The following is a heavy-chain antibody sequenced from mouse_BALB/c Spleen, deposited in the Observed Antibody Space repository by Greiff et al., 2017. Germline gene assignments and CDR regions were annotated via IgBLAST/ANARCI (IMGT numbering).Heavy chain of an antibody. D-gene: IGHD1-1*01. V-gene: IGHV1-5*01. Sequence: VQLQQSGTVLARPGASVKMSCKASGYTFTSYWMHWVKQRPGQGLEWIGAIYPGNSDTSYNQKFKGKAKLTAVTSTSTAYMELSSLTTEDSAVYYCTRSTTVGASDYWGQGTTLTVSS. CDR1: GYTFTSYW. CDR3: TRSTTVGASDY. J-gene: IGHJ2*01. CDR2: IYPGNSDT.